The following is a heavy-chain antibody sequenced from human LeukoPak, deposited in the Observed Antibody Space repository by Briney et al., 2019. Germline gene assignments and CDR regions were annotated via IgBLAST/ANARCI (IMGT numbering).Heavy chain of an antibody. Sequence: GGSLRLSCAASGFTVSSYYMTWVRQAPGKGLEWVSLIYSGGSTYYADSLKGRFTISRDNSKNTLYLQMNSLRAEDTAVYYCASPDYGVTSPPFDYWGQGTLVTVSS. CDR3: ASPDYGVTSPPFDY. CDR1: GFTVSSYY. D-gene: IGHD4-23*01. CDR2: IYSGGST. J-gene: IGHJ4*02. V-gene: IGHV3-66*01.